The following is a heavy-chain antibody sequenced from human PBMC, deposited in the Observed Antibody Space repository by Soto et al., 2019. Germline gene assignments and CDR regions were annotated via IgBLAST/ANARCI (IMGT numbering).Heavy chain of an antibody. Sequence: EVQLVESGGGLVQPGGSLKLSCAASGFTFSGSAMHWVRQASGKGLEWVGRIRSKANSYATAYAASVKGRFTLSRDDSESTAYLQMNYLTIEDTAVYYCARHSKDSGWNGLAVWGQGTTVAVSS. CDR3: ARHSKDSGWNGLAV. D-gene: IGHD6-19*01. J-gene: IGHJ6*02. V-gene: IGHV3-73*02. CDR2: IRSKANSYAT. CDR1: GFTFSGSA.